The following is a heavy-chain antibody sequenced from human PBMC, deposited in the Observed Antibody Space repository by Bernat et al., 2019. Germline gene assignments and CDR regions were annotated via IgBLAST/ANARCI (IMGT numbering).Heavy chain of an antibody. D-gene: IGHD6-6*01. CDR3: AKDGAARPWPRFDY. V-gene: IGHV3-23*01. CDR1: GFTFSSYD. CDR2: ISHDGST. J-gene: IGHJ4*02. Sequence: EVQLLESGGGLVQPGGSLRLSCAASGFTFSSYDMIWVRQAPEKGLEWVSTISHDGSTYYADSVKGRFTISKDKSKNTLYLQMDSLRAEDTAVYYCAKDGAARPWPRFDYWGEGTLITVSS.